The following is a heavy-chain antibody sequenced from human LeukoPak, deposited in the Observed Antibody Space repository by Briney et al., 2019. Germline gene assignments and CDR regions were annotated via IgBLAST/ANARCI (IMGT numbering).Heavy chain of an antibody. J-gene: IGHJ4*02. Sequence: GGSLRLSCAASGFTFSSYGMSWVRQAPGKGLEWVSAISGSGGSTYYADSVKGRFTISRDNSKNTLYLQMNSLRAEDTAVYYCAKDGARQMSFALDYWGQGTLVTVSS. CDR1: GFTFSSYG. CDR3: AKDGARQMSFALDY. V-gene: IGHV3-23*01. CDR2: ISGSGGST. D-gene: IGHD1-26*01.